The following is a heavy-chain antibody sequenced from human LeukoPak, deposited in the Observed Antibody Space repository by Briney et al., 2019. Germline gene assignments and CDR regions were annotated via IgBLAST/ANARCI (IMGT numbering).Heavy chain of an antibody. CDR3: AKAAYDFWSGYYYYFDY. D-gene: IGHD3-3*01. CDR1: GFTFSSYA. CDR2: ISGSGGST. V-gene: IGHV3-23*01. J-gene: IGHJ4*02. Sequence: GGSLRFSCAASGFTFSSYAMSWVRQAPGKGLEWVSAISGSGGSTYYADSVKGRFTISRDNSKNTLYLQMNSLRAEDTAVYYCAKAAYDFWSGYYYYFDYWGQGTLVTVSS.